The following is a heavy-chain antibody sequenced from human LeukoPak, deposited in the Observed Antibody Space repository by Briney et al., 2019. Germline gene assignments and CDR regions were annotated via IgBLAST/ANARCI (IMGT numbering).Heavy chain of an antibody. D-gene: IGHD4-23*01. V-gene: IGHV3-11*04. Sequence: GGSLRLSCAASGFTFSDYYMSWIRQAPGKGLEWVSYISSSGSTIYYADSVKGRFTISRDNAKNSLYLQMNSLRAEDTAVYYCASDYGGSPGLNDAFDIWGQGTMVTVSS. CDR3: ASDYGGSPGLNDAFDI. CDR1: GFTFSDYY. CDR2: ISSSGSTI. J-gene: IGHJ3*02.